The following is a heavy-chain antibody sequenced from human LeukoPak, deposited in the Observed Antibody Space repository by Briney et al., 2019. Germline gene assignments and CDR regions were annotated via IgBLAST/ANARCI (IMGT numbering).Heavy chain of an antibody. CDR3: ARDENGDFSFDY. CDR1: GFTFSSYE. D-gene: IGHD4-17*01. V-gene: IGHV3-48*03. Sequence: GGSLRLSCAASGFTFSSYEMNWVRQAPGKGLEWVSYISSSGSSIYHADSVKGRFTISRDNAKNSLYLQMNSLRAEDTAIYYCARDENGDFSFDYWGQGTLVTVSS. J-gene: IGHJ4*02. CDR2: ISSSGSSI.